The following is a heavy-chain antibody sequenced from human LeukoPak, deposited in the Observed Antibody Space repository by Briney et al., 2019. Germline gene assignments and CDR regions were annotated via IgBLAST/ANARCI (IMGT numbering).Heavy chain of an antibody. V-gene: IGHV4-34*01. CDR1: GGSISSYY. CDR3: ARDKGDYTYDAFDI. CDR2: INHSGST. Sequence: PSETLSLTCTVSGGSISSYYWSWIRQPPGKGLEWIGEINHSGSTNYNPSLKSRVTISVDTSKNHFSLKLSSVTAADTAVYYCARDKGDYTYDAFDIWGQGTMVTVSS. J-gene: IGHJ3*02. D-gene: IGHD4-17*01.